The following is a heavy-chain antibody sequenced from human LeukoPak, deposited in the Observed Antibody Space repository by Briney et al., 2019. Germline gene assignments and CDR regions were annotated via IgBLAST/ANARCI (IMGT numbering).Heavy chain of an antibody. CDR1: GFTFSDYY. J-gene: IGHJ5*02. Sequence: PGGSLRLSCAASGFTFSDYYISWIRQAPGKGLEWVSYISSSGSTIYYADSVKGRFTISRDNAKNSLYLQMNSLRAEDTAVYYCARASGIYCSGGSCYPTWFDPWGQGTLVTVSS. D-gene: IGHD2-15*01. V-gene: IGHV3-11*04. CDR2: ISSSGSTI. CDR3: ARASGIYCSGGSCYPTWFDP.